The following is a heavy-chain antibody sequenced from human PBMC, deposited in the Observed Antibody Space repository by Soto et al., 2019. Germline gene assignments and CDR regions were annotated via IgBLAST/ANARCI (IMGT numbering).Heavy chain of an antibody. Sequence: QVQLVESGGGVVQPGRSLRLSCAASGFTFSSFAIHWVRQAPGKGLEWVAVISYDGSNKYYADSVKGRFTISRDNSNNTLYLQMNSLRAEDTAVYYCARERIAFIELSGISHNWGQGTLVTVSS. CDR2: ISYDGSNK. CDR3: ARERIAFIELSGISHN. D-gene: IGHD3-16*02. J-gene: IGHJ4*02. V-gene: IGHV3-30-3*01. CDR1: GFTFSSFA.